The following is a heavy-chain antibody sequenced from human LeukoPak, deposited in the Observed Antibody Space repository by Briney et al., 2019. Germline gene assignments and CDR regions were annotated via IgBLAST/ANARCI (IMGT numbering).Heavy chain of an antibody. V-gene: IGHV5-51*01. J-gene: IGHJ5*02. CDR3: ARGIYSLNWFDP. Sequence: GESLKISCQGSGYTFINYWIAWVRQTPGKGLEWMGVIYPGDSDTRYSPSFQGQVTISADKSISIAYLQWSSLKASGTAVYYCARGIYSLNWFDPWGQGTLVTVSS. CDR2: IYPGDSDT. D-gene: IGHD2-21*01. CDR1: GYTFINYW.